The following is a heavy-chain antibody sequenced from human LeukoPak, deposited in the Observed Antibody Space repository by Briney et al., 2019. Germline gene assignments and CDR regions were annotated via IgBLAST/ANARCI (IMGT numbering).Heavy chain of an antibody. CDR1: GFTVSSNY. CDR2: IYSGGST. Sequence: GGSLRLSCAASGFTVSSNYMSWVRQAPGKGLEWVSVIYSGGSTYYADSVKGRFTISRDNSKNTLYLQMNSLRAEDTAVYYCARGPASRVGDAPGYWGQGTLVTVSS. D-gene: IGHD2-2*01. V-gene: IGHV3-53*01. J-gene: IGHJ4*02. CDR3: ARGPASRVGDAPGY.